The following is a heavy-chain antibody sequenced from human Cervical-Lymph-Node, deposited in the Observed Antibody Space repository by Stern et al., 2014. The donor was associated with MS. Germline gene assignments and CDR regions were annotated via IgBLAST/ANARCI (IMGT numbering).Heavy chain of an antibody. CDR2: IYYSGTT. V-gene: IGHV4-59*01. Sequence: VQLLESGPGLLRPSETLSLTCTVSGASITSYYWSWIRKPPGKGLEWIGYIYYSGTTNYNASLKGRVAISIDTSKTQFSLRLSSVTAADTAVYYCARATDLWGQGTLVTVSS. CDR1: GASITSYY. J-gene: IGHJ5*02. CDR3: ARATDL.